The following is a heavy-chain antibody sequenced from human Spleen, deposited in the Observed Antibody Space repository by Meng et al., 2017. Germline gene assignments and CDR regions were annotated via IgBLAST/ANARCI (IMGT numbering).Heavy chain of an antibody. CDR2: ISGSGGST. Sequence: GESLKISCAASEFIFSDYAVTWVRQAPGKGLEWVSSISGSGGSTYYADSVKGRFTISRDNFQNSLFLQMNSLRAEDTAVYYCARGLGVSRSPYFDYWGQGTLVTVSS. V-gene: IGHV3-23*01. D-gene: IGHD6-6*01. J-gene: IGHJ4*02. CDR3: ARGLGVSRSPYFDY. CDR1: EFIFSDYA.